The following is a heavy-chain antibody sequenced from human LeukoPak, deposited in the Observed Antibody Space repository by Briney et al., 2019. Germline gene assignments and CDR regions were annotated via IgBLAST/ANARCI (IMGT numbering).Heavy chain of an antibody. D-gene: IGHD3-22*01. CDR2: IIPIFGTA. J-gene: IGHJ3*02. V-gene: IGHV1-69*05. CDR1: GGTFSSYA. CDR3: ARAASYYYDSSGYYRPDDAFDI. Sequence: GASVKVSCKASGGTFSSYAISWVRQAPGQGLEWMGGIIPIFGTANYAQKLQGRVAMTTDTSTSTAYMELRSLRSDDTAVYYCARAASYYYDSSGYYRPDDAFDIWGQGTMVTVSS.